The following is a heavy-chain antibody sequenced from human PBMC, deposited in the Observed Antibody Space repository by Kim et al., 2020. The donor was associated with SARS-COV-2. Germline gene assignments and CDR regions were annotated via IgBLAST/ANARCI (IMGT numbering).Heavy chain of an antibody. Sequence: GGSLRLSCAASGVTFSSYWMHWVRQAPGKGLVWVARINSDGSSTSYADSVKGRLTISRENAKNTLYLQMNSLRAEDTAVYYCAREAGSWSVAIDYWGRGTLVTVSS. CDR2: INSDGSST. CDR1: GVTFSSYW. J-gene: IGHJ4*02. D-gene: IGHD6-13*01. V-gene: IGHV3-74*01. CDR3: AREAGSWSVAIDY.